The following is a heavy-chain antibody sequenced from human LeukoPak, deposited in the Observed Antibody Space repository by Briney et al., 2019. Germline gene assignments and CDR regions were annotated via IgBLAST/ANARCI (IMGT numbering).Heavy chain of an antibody. V-gene: IGHV1-18*01. J-gene: IGHJ4*02. Sequence: ASVKVSCKASGYSFTSYGISWVRQAPGQGLEWMGWISAYNGNTNYAQKLQGRVTMTTDTSTSTAYMELRSLRSDDTAVYYCASGSGWYPKYYFDYWGQGTLVTVSS. D-gene: IGHD6-19*01. CDR3: ASGSGWYPKYYFDY. CDR2: ISAYNGNT. CDR1: GYSFTSYG.